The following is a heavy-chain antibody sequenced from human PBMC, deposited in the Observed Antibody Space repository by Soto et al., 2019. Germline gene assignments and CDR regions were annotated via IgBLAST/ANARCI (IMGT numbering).Heavy chain of an antibody. CDR3: ARAGVTTVTGLWHFDS. CDR2: IWYDGTQK. CDR1: GFTFNTYS. Sequence: QVQLEESGGGVVQPGRSLRLSCEASGFTFNTYSMHWVRQPPGKGLEWLAAIWYDGTQKYYADSVKGRFIISRDNSKKTLYLEMNSLRAEDTAVYYWARAGVTTVTGLWHFDSWGQGTLVTVSS. V-gene: IGHV3-33*01. J-gene: IGHJ4*02. D-gene: IGHD4-17*01.